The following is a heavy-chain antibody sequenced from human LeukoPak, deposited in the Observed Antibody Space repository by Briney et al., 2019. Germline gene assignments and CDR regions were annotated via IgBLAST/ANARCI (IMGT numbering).Heavy chain of an antibody. J-gene: IGHJ6*03. CDR1: GGTFSSYA. CDR3: ARWGGYDFGPYYYYYMDV. CDR2: IIPIFGTA. V-gene: IGHV1-69*06. Sequence: ASVKVSCKASGGTFSSYAICWVRQAPGQGLEWMGGIIPIFGTANYAQKFQGRVTITADKSTSTAYMELSSLRSEDTAVYYCARWGGYDFGPYYYYYMDVWGKGTTVTVSS. D-gene: IGHD5-12*01.